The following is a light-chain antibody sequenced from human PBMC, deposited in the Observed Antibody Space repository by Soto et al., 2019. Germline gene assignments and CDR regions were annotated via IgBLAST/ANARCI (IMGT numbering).Light chain of an antibody. CDR3: SSYTSSSTYV. J-gene: IGLJ1*01. CDR2: EAS. Sequence: QSALTHPASVSGSPGQSFTISCTGTSSDVGGYNYVSWYQQHPGKAPNAMIYEASNRPSGVSNRFSGSKSGNTASLAISGLQAEDEADYYCSSYTSSSTYVFGTGTKVTVL. V-gene: IGLV2-14*01. CDR1: SSDVGGYNY.